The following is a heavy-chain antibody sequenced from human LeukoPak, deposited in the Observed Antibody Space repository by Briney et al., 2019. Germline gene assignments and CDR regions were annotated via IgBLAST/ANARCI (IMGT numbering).Heavy chain of an antibody. Sequence: SQTLSLTCAVYGGSFSGYYWGWLRQPPGKGLEWIGEINHSGSTNYNPSLKSRVIMSVDTSKNQFSPKLSSVTAADTAVYYCARRAIRAYYYSYYMDVWGKGTTVTVSS. V-gene: IGHV4-34*01. CDR1: GGSFSGYY. CDR3: ARRAIRAYYYSYYMDV. CDR2: INHSGST. J-gene: IGHJ6*03. D-gene: IGHD2-2*02.